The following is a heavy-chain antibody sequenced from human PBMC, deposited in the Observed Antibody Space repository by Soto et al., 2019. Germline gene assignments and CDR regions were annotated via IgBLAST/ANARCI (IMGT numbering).Heavy chain of an antibody. CDR2: ISGGGAGT. CDR1: GFTFSSYA. D-gene: IGHD3-22*01. V-gene: IGHV3-23*01. J-gene: IGHJ4*02. CDR3: AKANTPTYFYDSSGFYGFDC. Sequence: EVQLLESGGDLVQPGGSLRLSCAASGFTFSSYAMSWVRQAPGKGLEWVSAISGGGAGTYYADSVKGRVSISRDNSENTLYLQMNSLRAEDPCVYYCAKANTPTYFYDSSGFYGFDCWGQGTLVTVSS.